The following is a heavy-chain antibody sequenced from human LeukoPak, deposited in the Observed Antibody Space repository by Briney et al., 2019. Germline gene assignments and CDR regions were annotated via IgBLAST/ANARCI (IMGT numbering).Heavy chain of an antibody. J-gene: IGHJ3*02. CDR3: ARDGGKTSSDAFEI. CDR1: GGSISTYY. CDR2: IYTSGGT. V-gene: IGHV4-4*07. D-gene: IGHD3-16*01. Sequence: SETLSLSCSVSGGSISTYYWSWIRQPAGKGLEWIGRIYTSGGTNYNPSLKSRVTMSVDTSKNQFSLKLTSVTAADTAVYYCARDGGKTSSDAFEIWGQGTMVTVSS.